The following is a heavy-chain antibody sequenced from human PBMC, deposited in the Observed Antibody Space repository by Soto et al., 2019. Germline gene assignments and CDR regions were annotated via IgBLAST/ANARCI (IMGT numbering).Heavy chain of an antibody. Sequence: XETLSLTCIVCTCSIDSRYYWGWIRQPPGKGLEWIASIYNSVSTHYSPSLKSRATISVDTSHKEFSLRLSSVTAADTAIYYCASNTSGRYFDYWGPGNLVTVSS. D-gene: IGHD6-19*01. CDR2: IYNSVST. CDR1: TCSIDSRYY. V-gene: IGHV4-38-2*02. CDR3: ASNTSGRYFDY. J-gene: IGHJ4*02.